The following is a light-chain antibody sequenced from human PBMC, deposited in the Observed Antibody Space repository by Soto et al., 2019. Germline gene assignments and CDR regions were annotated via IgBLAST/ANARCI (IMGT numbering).Light chain of an antibody. Sequence: EIVMTQSPATLSVSPGERATLSCRASQSVSSDLAWYHQKPGQAPRLLIYGASTRATGIPARFSGSGSGTEFTLTISSLQPDDFATYYCQHYNSYGTFGQGTKVDIK. CDR2: GAS. CDR3: QHYNSYGT. J-gene: IGKJ1*01. CDR1: QSVSSD. V-gene: IGKV3-15*01.